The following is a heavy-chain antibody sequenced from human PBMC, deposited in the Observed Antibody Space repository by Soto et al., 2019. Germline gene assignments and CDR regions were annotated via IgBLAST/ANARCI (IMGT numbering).Heavy chain of an antibody. CDR3: ASDTGDWFDP. V-gene: IGHV1-69*02. J-gene: IGHJ5*02. Sequence: QVQLVQSGAEVKKPGSSVKVSCKASGGTFSSYTISWVRRAPGQGLEWMGRIIPILGIANYAQKFQGRVTITAHKSTSTDYMELSSLRSEDTAVYYCASDTGDWFDPWGQGTLVTVSS. CDR1: GGTFSSYT. CDR2: IIPILGIA. D-gene: IGHD3-10*01.